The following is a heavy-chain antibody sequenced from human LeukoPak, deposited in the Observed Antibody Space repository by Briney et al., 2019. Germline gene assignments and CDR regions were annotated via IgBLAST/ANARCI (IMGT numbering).Heavy chain of an antibody. V-gene: IGHV4-34*01. Sequence: SETLSLTCAVYGGSFSGYYWSWIRQPPGKGLEWIGEINHSGSTNYNSSLKSRVTISVDTSKNQFSLKLSSVTAADTAMYFCTRVSCGGGSCYESRGAFDIWGQGTIVIASS. CDR1: GGSFSGYY. CDR2: INHSGST. CDR3: TRVSCGGGSCYESRGAFDI. J-gene: IGHJ3*02. D-gene: IGHD2-15*01.